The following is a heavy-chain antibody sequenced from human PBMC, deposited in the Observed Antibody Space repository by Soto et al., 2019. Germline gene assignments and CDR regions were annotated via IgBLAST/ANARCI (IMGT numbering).Heavy chain of an antibody. Sequence: QVQLQQWGAGLLKPSETLSLTGAVYGGSFSGYYWSWIRQPPGKGLEWIGAINHSGSTNYNPSLTRRVTISVDTSKNQFSLKLSSVTAADTAVYYCARSGYYYDSSGYDYWGQGTLVTVSS. V-gene: IGHV4-34*01. D-gene: IGHD3-22*01. J-gene: IGHJ4*02. CDR2: INHSGST. CDR3: ARSGYYYDSSGYDY. CDR1: GGSFSGYY.